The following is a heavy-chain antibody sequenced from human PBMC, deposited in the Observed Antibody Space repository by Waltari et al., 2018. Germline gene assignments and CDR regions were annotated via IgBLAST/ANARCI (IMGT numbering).Heavy chain of an antibody. Sequence: QVQLVESGGGVVQPGRSLRLYCAASGFTFSSYGMHWVRQAPGTGVEWVAVIWYDGSNKYYADSVKGRFTISRDNSKNTLYLQMNSLRAEDTAVYYCAKLWGADYYDSSGTYYFDYWGQGTLVTVSS. CDR1: GFTFSSYG. D-gene: IGHD3-22*01. CDR2: IWYDGSNK. J-gene: IGHJ4*02. CDR3: AKLWGADYYDSSGTYYFDY. V-gene: IGHV3-33*06.